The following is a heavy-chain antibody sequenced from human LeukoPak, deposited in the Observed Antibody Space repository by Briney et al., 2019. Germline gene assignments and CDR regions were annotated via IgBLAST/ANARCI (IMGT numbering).Heavy chain of an antibody. CDR3: ESSPGWGSIVRI. CDR2: INYSGSS. CDR1: GGSTPSSHYH. Sequence: GSLRLPGTVSGGSTPSSHYHWGWIRKPPGKALEWIGYINYSGSSNYNPSVKTRVTISGDTSKNQFSLKLSSVTAADTAVYFCESSPGWGSIVRIWGQGTMVTVSS. J-gene: IGHJ3*02. V-gene: IGHV4-61*05. D-gene: IGHD3-16*02.